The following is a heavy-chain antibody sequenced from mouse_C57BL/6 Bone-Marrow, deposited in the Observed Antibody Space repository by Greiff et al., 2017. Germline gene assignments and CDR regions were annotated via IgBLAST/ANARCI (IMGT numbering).Heavy chain of an antibody. Sequence: EVMLVESGGGLVQPGGSMKLSCAASGFTFSDAWMDWVRQSPEKGLEWVAEIRNKANNHATYYAESVKGRFTISRDDPKSSVYLQMNSLRAEDAGVYYCTSPTYYYRRGYWYFDVWGTGTTVTVSS. CDR2: IRNKANNHAT. V-gene: IGHV6-6*01. J-gene: IGHJ1*03. CDR1: GFTFSDAW. CDR3: TSPTYYYRRGYWYFDV. D-gene: IGHD1-1*01.